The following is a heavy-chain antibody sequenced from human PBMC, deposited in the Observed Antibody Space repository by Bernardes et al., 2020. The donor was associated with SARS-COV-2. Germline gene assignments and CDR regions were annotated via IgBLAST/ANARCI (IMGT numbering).Heavy chain of an antibody. J-gene: IGHJ1*01. V-gene: IGHV3-74*01. CDR3: TRAYGVDN. CDR2: ITADRSYT. D-gene: IGHD4-17*01. Sequence: RITADRSYTDYADSVKGRFTISRDNARNTLYLQMTSLRDEDTAIYYCTRAYGVDNWGQGTLVTVS.